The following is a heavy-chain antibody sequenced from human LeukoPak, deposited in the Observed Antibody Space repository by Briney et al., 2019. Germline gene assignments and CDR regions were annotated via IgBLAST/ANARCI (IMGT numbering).Heavy chain of an antibody. CDR2: IIPNFGIA. CDR3: ARVVVGAIDY. D-gene: IGHD1-26*01. V-gene: IGHV1-69*04. CDR1: GGTFSSYA. J-gene: IGHJ4*02. Sequence: SVKVSCKASGGTFSSYAISWVRQAPGQGLEWMGRIIPNFGIANYAQKFQGRVTITADKSTSTAYMGLSSLRSEDTAVYYCARVVVGAIDYWGQGTLVTVSS.